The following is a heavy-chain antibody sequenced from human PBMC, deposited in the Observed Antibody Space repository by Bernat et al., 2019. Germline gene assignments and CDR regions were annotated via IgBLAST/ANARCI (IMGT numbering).Heavy chain of an antibody. CDR1: GCPLGYNY. J-gene: IGHJ6*03. CDR3: ASVVSWSGYYGEGGYYMDV. D-gene: IGHD3-3*01. V-gene: IGHV4-59*01. CDR2: IYKTWRT. Sequence: QVPLQGSGPGLVKPSETLSFPCLFPGCPLGYNYWSWVRQPPRKGLEWVASIYKTWRTNYNPSLKSRITISIDTSKNQLSLRLSSVTEADAAVYFCASVVSWSGYYGEGGYYMDVWGRGTTVTVSS.